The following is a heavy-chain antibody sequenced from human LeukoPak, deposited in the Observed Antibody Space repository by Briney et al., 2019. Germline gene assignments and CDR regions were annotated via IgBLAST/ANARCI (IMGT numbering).Heavy chain of an antibody. Sequence: GASVKVSCKASGCTFTGYYMHWVRQAPGQGLEWMGCINPNSGGTNYAQKFQGRVTMTRDTSISTAYMELSRLRSDDTAVYYCARDFPRAESWLYAFDIWGQGTMVTVSS. CDR2: INPNSGGT. V-gene: IGHV1-2*02. CDR1: GCTFTGYY. J-gene: IGHJ3*02. D-gene: IGHD3-9*01. CDR3: ARDFPRAESWLYAFDI.